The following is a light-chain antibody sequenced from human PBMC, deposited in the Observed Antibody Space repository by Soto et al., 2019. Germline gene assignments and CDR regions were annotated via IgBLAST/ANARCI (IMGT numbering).Light chain of an antibody. CDR2: DAS. CDR1: QSVSGW. V-gene: IGKV1-5*01. CDR3: LQYNGYSGT. J-gene: IGKJ1*01. Sequence: DIQMTQSPSTLSASVGDTVTVTCRASQSVSGWLALCQQKPGEAPKLLIYDASALPRGVPSRFSGSGSGTKFTLTISSLQPDDFATYYCLQYNGYSGTFGHGTKVDIK.